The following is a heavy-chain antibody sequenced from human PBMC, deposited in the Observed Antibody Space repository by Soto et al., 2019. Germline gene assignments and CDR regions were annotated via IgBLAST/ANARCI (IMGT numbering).Heavy chain of an antibody. J-gene: IGHJ6*02. V-gene: IGHV1-69*01. CDR2: IIPIFGTA. CDR1: GGTFSSYA. Sequence: QVQLVQSGAEVKKPGSSVKVSCKASGGTFSSYAISWVRQAPGQGLEWVGGIIPIFGTANYAQKFQGRVTITADESTSTDYMELSRLGSEDTAVYHCARDSPPLIVGVDYHYYGMDVWGQGTKVTVSS. CDR3: ARDSPPLIVGVDYHYYGMDV. D-gene: IGHD3-3*01.